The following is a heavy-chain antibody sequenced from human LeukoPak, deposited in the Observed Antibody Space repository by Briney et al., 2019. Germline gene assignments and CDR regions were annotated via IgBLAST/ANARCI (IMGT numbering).Heavy chain of an antibody. V-gene: IGHV3-9*01. Sequence: GRSLRLSCAASGFTFDDYAMHWVRQAPGKGLEWVSGISWNRCSIGYADSVKGRFTISRDNAKNSLYLQMNSLRAEDTALYYCAKAPKERVIIKGPSGYYFDYWGQGTLVTVSS. CDR2: ISWNRCSI. J-gene: IGHJ4*02. CDR1: GFTFDDYA. CDR3: AKAPKERVIIKGPSGYYFDY. D-gene: IGHD3-10*01.